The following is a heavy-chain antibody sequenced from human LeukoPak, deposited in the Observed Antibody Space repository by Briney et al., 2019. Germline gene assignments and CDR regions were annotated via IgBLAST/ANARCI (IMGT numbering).Heavy chain of an antibody. V-gene: IGHV4-39*01. CDR2: IYYSGST. Sequence: PSETLSLTCTVSGGSISSSSYFWGWIRQPPGKGLEWIGYIYYSGSTYYNPSLKSRVTISVDTSKNQFSLKLSSVTAADTAVYYCFQGWELPVVDYWGQGTLVTVSS. CDR1: GGSISSSSYF. CDR3: FQGWELPVVDY. J-gene: IGHJ4*02. D-gene: IGHD1-26*01.